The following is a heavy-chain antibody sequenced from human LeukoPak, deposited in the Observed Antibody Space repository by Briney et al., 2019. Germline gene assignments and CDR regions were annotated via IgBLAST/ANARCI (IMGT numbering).Heavy chain of an antibody. CDR3: AKDRSSGPHYYYGMDV. J-gene: IGHJ6*02. Sequence: PGRSLRLSCAASGFTFGSYGIHWVRQAPGKGLEWVAVISYVGDDQFYAESVKGRFTVSRDNSKKTVFLQMNSLRGEDTAVYYCAKDRSSGPHYYYGMDVWGQGTTVTVSS. CDR1: GFTFGSYG. CDR2: ISYVGDDQ. V-gene: IGHV3-30*18. D-gene: IGHD6-25*01.